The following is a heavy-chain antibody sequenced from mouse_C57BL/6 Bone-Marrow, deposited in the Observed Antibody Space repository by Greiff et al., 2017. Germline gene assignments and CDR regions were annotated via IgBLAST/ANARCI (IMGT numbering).Heavy chain of an antibody. J-gene: IGHJ4*01. CDR2: ISDGGSYT. V-gene: IGHV5-4*01. CDR3: ARDHYYGSSYVEGAMDY. D-gene: IGHD1-1*01. CDR1: GFTFSSYA. Sequence: EVKLEESGGGLVKPGGSLKLSCAASGFTFSSYAMSWVRQTPEKRLEWVATISDGGSYTYYPDNVKGRFTISRDNAKNNLYLQMSHLKSEDTAMYYCARDHYYGSSYVEGAMDYWGQGTSVTVSS.